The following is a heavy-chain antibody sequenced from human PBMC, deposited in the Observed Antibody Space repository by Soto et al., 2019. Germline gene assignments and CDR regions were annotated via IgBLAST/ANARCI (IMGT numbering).Heavy chain of an antibody. CDR1: GGSVDSVNHY. Sequence: TSETLSLTCSVSGGSVDSVNHYWSWIRQPPGKGLDWIGYIYNSGHTFYNPSLKSRVKILVDKSRNQFSLRLRSVTAADTAVYFCATSEYSSLSINWFDPWGQGALVTVSS. J-gene: IGHJ5*02. D-gene: IGHD6-6*01. V-gene: IGHV4-30-4*01. CDR3: ATSEYSSLSINWFDP. CDR2: IYNSGHT.